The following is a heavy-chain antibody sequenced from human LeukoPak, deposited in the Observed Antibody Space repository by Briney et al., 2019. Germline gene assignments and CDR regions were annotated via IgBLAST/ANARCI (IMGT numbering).Heavy chain of an antibody. CDR2: ISAYNGNT. Sequence: ASVKVSCKASGYTFTSYGISWVRQAPGQGHEWMGWISAYNGNTNYAQKLQGRVTMTTDTSTSTAYMELRSLRSDDTAVYYCARFYPYDFWSGYWSSGYFDYWGQGTLVTVSS. CDR3: ARFYPYDFWSGYWSSGYFDY. V-gene: IGHV1-18*01. D-gene: IGHD3-3*01. J-gene: IGHJ4*02. CDR1: GYTFTSYG.